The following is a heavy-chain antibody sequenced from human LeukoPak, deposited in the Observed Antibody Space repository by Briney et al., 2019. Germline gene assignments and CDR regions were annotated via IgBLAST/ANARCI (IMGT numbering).Heavy chain of an antibody. Sequence: AASVKVSCRASGYTFTNYGVSWVRQAPGQGLEWMGWISTYNSNTHYAQKFQGRVTMTTDTSTSTVYMELRSLRSDDTAVYYCTRDSSMAYDYWGQGTLVTVSS. CDR3: TRDSSMAYDY. J-gene: IGHJ4*02. D-gene: IGHD2/OR15-2a*01. CDR2: ISTYNSNT. V-gene: IGHV1-18*01. CDR1: GYTFTNYG.